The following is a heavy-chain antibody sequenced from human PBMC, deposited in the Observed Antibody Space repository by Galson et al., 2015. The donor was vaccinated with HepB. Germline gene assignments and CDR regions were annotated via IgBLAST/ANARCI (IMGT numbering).Heavy chain of an antibody. CDR3: ARGDRVETGPTGSRALDF. CDR2: ISADGNVM. CDR1: GFSFSNHG. Sequence: SLRLSCAASGFSFSNHGFHWVRQSPGQGLEWLGSISADGNVMEATDSVRGRFTVSRDTSRTMVFLQMNSLRLEDSGLYFCARGDRVETGPTGSRALDFWGQGTLVTVSS. V-gene: IGHV3-30-3*01. D-gene: IGHD2-21*02. J-gene: IGHJ4*02.